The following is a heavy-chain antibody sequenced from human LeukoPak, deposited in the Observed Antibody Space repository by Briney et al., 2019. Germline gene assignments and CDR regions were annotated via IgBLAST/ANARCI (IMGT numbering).Heavy chain of an antibody. CDR1: GGSISSSSYY. J-gene: IGHJ3*02. CDR2: IYYSGSP. V-gene: IGHV4-39*07. Sequence: PSETLSLTCTVSGGSISSSSYYWGRIRQPPGKGLEWIESIYYSGSPYYHQSLKSRVTRSVDTSKNQFSLKLSSVTAADTAVYYCAGIVVVVAATRAFDIWGQGTMVTVSS. CDR3: AGIVVVVAATRAFDI. D-gene: IGHD2-15*01.